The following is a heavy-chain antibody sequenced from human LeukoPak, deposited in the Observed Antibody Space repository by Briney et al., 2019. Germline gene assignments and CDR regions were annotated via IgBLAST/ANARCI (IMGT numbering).Heavy chain of an antibody. CDR1: GFTFSDFW. Sequence: QTGGSLRLSCAASGFTFSDFWMTWVRQAPGKGLEWVANIKTDGSQKSYVDSVRGRFTVSRDNAKNSLYLQMNSLRVEDTALYFCARAALSSGWKAGINHWGQGTPVTVSS. CDR3: ARAALSSGWKAGINH. D-gene: IGHD6-25*01. J-gene: IGHJ5*02. V-gene: IGHV3-7*01. CDR2: IKTDGSQK.